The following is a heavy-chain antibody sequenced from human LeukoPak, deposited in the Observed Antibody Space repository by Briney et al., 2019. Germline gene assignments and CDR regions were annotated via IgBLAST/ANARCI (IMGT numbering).Heavy chain of an antibody. CDR3: AKEFNRGLPDY. CDR2: ISYDGSNE. V-gene: IGHV3-30*18. Sequence: GGSLRLSCAASGFTFSPYGMHWVRQAPGKGLEWVAVISYDGSNEYYADSVKGRFTISRDNSKNTLYLQMSSLRAEDTAVYYCAKEFNRGLPDYWGQGTLVTVPS. D-gene: IGHD2-21*01. CDR1: GFTFSPYG. J-gene: IGHJ4*02.